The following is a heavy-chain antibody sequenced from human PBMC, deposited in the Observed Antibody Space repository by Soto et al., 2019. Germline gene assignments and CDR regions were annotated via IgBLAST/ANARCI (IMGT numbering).Heavy chain of an antibody. D-gene: IGHD3-22*01. CDR2: LNPNSGGT. CDR3: AIEGIVVVNSDYSYYYCMDG. V-gene: IGHV1-2*02. J-gene: IGHJ6*02. Sequence: GASVKVSCKASGYTFTGYYMHWVRPAPGQGLEWMVCLNPNSGGTNYAQKFQGRVTVTRDTSINTAYMELSRLRSDDTAVYYCAIEGIVVVNSDYSYYYCMDGRRHATTVTAP. CDR1: GYTFTGYY.